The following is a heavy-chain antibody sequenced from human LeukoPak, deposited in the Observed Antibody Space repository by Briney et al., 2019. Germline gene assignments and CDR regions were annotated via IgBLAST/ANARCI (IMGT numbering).Heavy chain of an antibody. CDR1: GFTFSSYW. J-gene: IGHJ4*02. V-gene: IGHV3-21*01. CDR2: ISSSSSYI. CDR3: ARWHSSSSVGLFDY. Sequence: MSGGSLRLSCAASGFTFSSYWMSWVRQAPGKGLEWVSSISSSSSYIYYADSVKGRFTISRDNSKNTLYLQMNSLRAEDTAVYYCARWHSSSSVGLFDYWGQGTLVTVSS. D-gene: IGHD6-6*01.